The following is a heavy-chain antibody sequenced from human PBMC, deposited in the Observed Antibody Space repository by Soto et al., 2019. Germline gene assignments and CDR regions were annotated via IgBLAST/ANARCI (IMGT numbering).Heavy chain of an antibody. V-gene: IGHV4-34*01. CDR1: GGSFSGYY. Sequence: SETLSLTCAVYGGSFSGYYWSWIRQPPGKGLEWIGEINHSGSTNYNPSLKSRVTISVDTSKNQFSLKLSSVTAADTAVYYCARGTDYYDSSGYYYAEYFQHWGQGTLVTVSS. CDR3: ARGTDYYDSSGYYYAEYFQH. J-gene: IGHJ1*01. D-gene: IGHD3-22*01. CDR2: INHSGST.